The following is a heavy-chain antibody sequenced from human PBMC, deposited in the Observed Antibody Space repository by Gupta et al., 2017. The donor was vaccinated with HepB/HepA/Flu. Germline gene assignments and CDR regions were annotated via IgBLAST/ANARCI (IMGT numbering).Heavy chain of an antibody. CDR2: IWFDGSNE. CDR3: ARDRSWYFDF. CDR1: GFTFSNYG. J-gene: IGHJ2*01. Sequence: QVQLVESGGGVVQPGRSLRLSCATSGFTFSNYGMHWVRQAPGKGLEWVAVIWFDGSNEYYADSVKGRFTISKDNSENTLYLQMDSLRAEDTAVYYCARDRSWYFDFWGRGTLVTVSS. V-gene: IGHV3-33*01.